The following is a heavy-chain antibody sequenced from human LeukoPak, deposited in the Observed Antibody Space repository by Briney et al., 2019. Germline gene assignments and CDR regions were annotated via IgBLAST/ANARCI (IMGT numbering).Heavy chain of an antibody. J-gene: IGHJ4*02. CDR1: GFTFSSYA. CDR2: RSYDGSNK. D-gene: IGHD3-3*01. CDR3: ARGYDFWSGYTPGY. Sequence: GGSLRLSCAASGFTFSSYAMHWVRQAPGKGLEWVAVRSYDGSNKYYADSVKGRFTISRDNSKNTLYLQMNSLRAEDTAVYYCARGYDFWSGYTPGYWGQGTLVTVSP. V-gene: IGHV3-30-3*01.